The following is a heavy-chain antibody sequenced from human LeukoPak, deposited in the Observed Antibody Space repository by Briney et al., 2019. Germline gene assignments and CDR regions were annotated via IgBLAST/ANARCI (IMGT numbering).Heavy chain of an antibody. V-gene: IGHV3-48*01. J-gene: IGHJ4*02. CDR2: ISSSSSTI. CDR3: ARDLAMVRGVIDY. Sequence: GGSLRLPCAASGFTFSSYSMNWVRQAPGKGLEWVSYISSSSSTIYYADSVKGRFTISRDNAKNSLYLQMNSLRAEDTAVYYCARDLAMVRGVIDYWGQGTLVTVSS. CDR1: GFTFSSYS. D-gene: IGHD3-10*01.